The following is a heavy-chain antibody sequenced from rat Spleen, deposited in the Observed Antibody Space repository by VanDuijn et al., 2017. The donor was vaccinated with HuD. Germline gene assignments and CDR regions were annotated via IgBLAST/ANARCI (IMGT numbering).Heavy chain of an antibody. CDR3: ARLGDITIMVVITTWDY. V-gene: IGHV5-31*01. CDR2: ITNTGGST. D-gene: IGHD1-12*02. J-gene: IGHJ2*01. Sequence: EVQLVESGGGLVQPGRSLKLSCVASGFTFNNYWMTWIRQAPGKGLEWVASITNTGGSTYYRDSVKGRFTISRDNAKNTLYLQMDSLRSEDTATYYCARLGDITIMVVITTWDYWGQGVMVTVSS. CDR1: GFTFNNYW.